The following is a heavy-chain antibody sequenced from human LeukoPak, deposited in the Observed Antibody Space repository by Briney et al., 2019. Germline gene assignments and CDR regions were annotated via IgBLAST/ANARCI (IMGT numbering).Heavy chain of an antibody. CDR1: GGSISNYY. J-gene: IGHJ4*02. D-gene: IGHD2/OR15-2a*01. CDR2: ISHSGST. CDR3: AGHHPRNTVDF. Sequence: SETLSLTCTVSGGSISNYYWSWIRQPPGKGLEWIGYISHSGSTNYSPSLKSRVTISLDTSKNQFSLKLGSVTAADAAVYYCAGHHPRNTVDFWGQGTLVTVSS. V-gene: IGHV4-59*08.